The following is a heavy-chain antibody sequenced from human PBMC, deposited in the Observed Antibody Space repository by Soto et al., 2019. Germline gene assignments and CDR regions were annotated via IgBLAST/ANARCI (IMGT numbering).Heavy chain of an antibody. CDR1: GFTFSSYG. CDR3: AKDFGIAARNYYYGMDV. Sequence: LRLSCAASGFTFSSYGMHWVRQAPGKGLEWVAVISYDGSNKYYADSVKGRFTISRDNSKNTLYLQMNSLRAEDTAVYYCAKDFGIAARNYYYGMDVWGQGTTVTVSS. D-gene: IGHD6-6*01. V-gene: IGHV3-30*18. CDR2: ISYDGSNK. J-gene: IGHJ6*02.